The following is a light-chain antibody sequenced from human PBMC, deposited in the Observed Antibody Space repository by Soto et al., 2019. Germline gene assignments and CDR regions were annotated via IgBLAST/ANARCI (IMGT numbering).Light chain of an antibody. Sequence: DIQMTQAPSSLSASVGDRVTITWRASQSISNYLNWYQQKPGKAPKLLIYAASTLQSGVPSRFSGSGSGTDFTLTIISLQPEDFATYYCQQRYSTLSWTFGGGTKVDIK. V-gene: IGKV1-39*01. CDR3: QQRYSTLSWT. CDR2: AAS. CDR1: QSISNY. J-gene: IGKJ4*01.